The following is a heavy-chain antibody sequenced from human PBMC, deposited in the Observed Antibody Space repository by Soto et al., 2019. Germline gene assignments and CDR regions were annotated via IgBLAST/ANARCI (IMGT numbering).Heavy chain of an antibody. CDR1: GFTFRSYT. CDR2: ISGSGGST. CDR3: AKDRSWSEYFQH. Sequence: EVQLLESGGGLVQPGGSLRLSCAASGFTFRSYTMSWVRQAPGKGLEWVSAISGSGGSTYYADSVKGRFTISRDNSKNTLYLQMNSLRAEDTAVYYCAKDRSWSEYFQHWGQGTLVTVSS. D-gene: IGHD3-10*01. V-gene: IGHV3-23*01. J-gene: IGHJ1*01.